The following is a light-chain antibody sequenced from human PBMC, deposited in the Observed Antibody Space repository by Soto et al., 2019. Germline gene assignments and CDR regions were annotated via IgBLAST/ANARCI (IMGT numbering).Light chain of an antibody. CDR3: ETWDSNPWV. V-gene: IGLV4-60*02. CDR1: SGHSSYI. Sequence: QSVLTQSSSASASLGSSVKLTCTLSSGHSSYIIAWHQQQPGKAPRYLMKLEGSGSYNKGSGVPDRFSGPSSGADRYLTISNLQFEDEADYYCETWDSNPWVFGGGTKVTVL. J-gene: IGLJ3*02. CDR2: LEGSGSY.